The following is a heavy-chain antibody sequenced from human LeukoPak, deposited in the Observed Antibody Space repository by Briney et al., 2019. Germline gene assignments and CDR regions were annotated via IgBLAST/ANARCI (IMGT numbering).Heavy chain of an antibody. D-gene: IGHD5-24*01. CDR3: ARRGGSDGWGDFDY. J-gene: IGHJ4*02. V-gene: IGHV3-23*01. Sequence: GGSLRLSCAASGFTFSSYAMSWVRQAPGKGLEWVARISEYDGRTFYADSVNGRFTISRDNSRNTLYLQMDSLRAEDTAVYFCARRGGSDGWGDFDYWGQGTLVTVSS. CDR1: GFTFSSYA. CDR2: ISEYDGRT.